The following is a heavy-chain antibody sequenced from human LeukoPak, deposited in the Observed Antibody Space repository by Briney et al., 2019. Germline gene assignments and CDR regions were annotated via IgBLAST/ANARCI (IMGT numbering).Heavy chain of an antibody. V-gene: IGHV1-69*13. CDR2: IIPIFGTA. D-gene: IGHD6-19*01. CDR3: ATPPGSSGWYDHVGRKDAFDI. J-gene: IGHJ3*02. CDR1: GGTFSGYA. Sequence: SVKVSCKASGGTFSGYAISWVRQAPGQGLEWMGGIIPIFGTANYAQKFQGRVTITADESTSTAYMELSSLRSEDTAVYYCATPPGSSGWYDHVGRKDAFDIWGQGTMVTVSS.